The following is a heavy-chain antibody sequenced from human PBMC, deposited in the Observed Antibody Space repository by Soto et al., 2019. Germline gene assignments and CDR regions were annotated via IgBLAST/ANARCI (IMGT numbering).Heavy chain of an antibody. CDR1: GGSISVYY. J-gene: IGHJ4*02. V-gene: IGHV4-59*01. CDR2: IYASGSP. Sequence: PSETLSLTCTISGGSISVYYWSWVRQPPGHELEWIGYIYASGSPYYNPSLRSRVTILADTSKNQISLKLTSPTAADTAVYYCARGVGSSPPRYWGRGTLVTVSS. CDR3: ARGVGSSPPRY. D-gene: IGHD1-26*01.